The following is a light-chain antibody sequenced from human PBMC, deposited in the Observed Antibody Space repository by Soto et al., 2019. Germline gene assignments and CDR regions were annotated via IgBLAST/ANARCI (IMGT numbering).Light chain of an antibody. CDR3: LQHGDNIRT. V-gene: IGKV1-17*02. CDR1: QGIRND. Sequence: DIQMTQSPSSLSASIGDRVTITCRASQGIRNDLAWYQQKPGKGPKRLIYAASGLQRGVPPRFSGSGSGTEFTLTVTNLQPEDVATYYSLQHGDNIRTFGQGTKVEIK. J-gene: IGKJ1*01. CDR2: AAS.